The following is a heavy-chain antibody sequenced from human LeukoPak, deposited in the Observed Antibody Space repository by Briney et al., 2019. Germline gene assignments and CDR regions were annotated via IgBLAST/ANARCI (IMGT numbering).Heavy chain of an antibody. J-gene: IGHJ4*02. Sequence: GGSLRLSCAASGFTFSGYSMNWVRQAPGKGLEWVSYISSSSTTIYYADSVKGRFTISRDNAKNLLYLQMNSLRAEDTAVYYCARGAPGLHYRSIDYWGQGTLVTASS. CDR2: ISSSSTTI. V-gene: IGHV3-48*01. CDR3: ARGAPGLHYRSIDY. D-gene: IGHD4-11*01. CDR1: GFTFSGYS.